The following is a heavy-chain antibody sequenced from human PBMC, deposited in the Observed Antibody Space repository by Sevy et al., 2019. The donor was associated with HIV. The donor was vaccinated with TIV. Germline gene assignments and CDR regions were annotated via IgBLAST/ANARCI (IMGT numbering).Heavy chain of an antibody. J-gene: IGHJ3*02. V-gene: IGHV1-2*02. Sequence: ASVKVSCKASGYTFTGYYMHWVRQAPGQGLEWMGWINPNSGGTNYAQKFQGRVTMTRETSISTAYMELSRLRSDDTAVYYCARAPHYYDSSGYYGWVDAFDIWGQGTMVTVSS. D-gene: IGHD3-22*01. CDR1: GYTFTGYY. CDR2: INPNSGGT. CDR3: ARAPHYYDSSGYYGWVDAFDI.